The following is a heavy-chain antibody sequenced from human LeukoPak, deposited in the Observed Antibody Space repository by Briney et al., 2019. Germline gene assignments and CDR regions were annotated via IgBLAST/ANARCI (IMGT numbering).Heavy chain of an antibody. CDR2: IKQDGSEK. Sequence: AGGSLRLSCAASGFTFSSYWMSWVRQAPGKGLEWVANIKQDGSEKYYVDSVKGRFTISRDNAKNTLYLQMNSLRAEDTAVYYCASIYGDYVFPIPLDYWGQGTLVTVSS. CDR1: GFTFSSYW. V-gene: IGHV3-7*01. J-gene: IGHJ4*02. D-gene: IGHD4-17*01. CDR3: ASIYGDYVFPIPLDY.